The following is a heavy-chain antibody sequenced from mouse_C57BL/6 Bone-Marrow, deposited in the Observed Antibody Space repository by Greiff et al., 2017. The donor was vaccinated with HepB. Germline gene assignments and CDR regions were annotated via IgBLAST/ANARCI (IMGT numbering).Heavy chain of an antibody. CDR1: GYTFTDYY. CDR2: INPYNGGT. D-gene: IGHD1-1*01. J-gene: IGHJ1*03. CDR3: ASSDYGSRRGFWYFDV. V-gene: IGHV1-19*01. Sequence: VQLQQSGPVLVKPGASVKMSCKASGYTFTDYYMNWVKQSHGKSLEWIGVINPYNGGTSYNQKFKGKATLTVDKSSSTAYMELNSLTSEDSAVYDCASSDYGSRRGFWYFDVWGTGTTVTVSS.